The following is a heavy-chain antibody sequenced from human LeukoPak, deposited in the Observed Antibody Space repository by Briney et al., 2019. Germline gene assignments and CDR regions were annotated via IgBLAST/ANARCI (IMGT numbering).Heavy chain of an antibody. CDR2: ISYDGSKK. CDR1: GFTFSSYG. J-gene: IGHJ4*02. V-gene: IGHV3-30*18. CDR3: AKEANYYDSSGYPGKEGVYYFDY. D-gene: IGHD3-22*01. Sequence: PGRSLRLSCAASGFTFSSYGMHWVRQAPGKGLEWVAVISYDGSKKYYADSVKGRFTISRDNYKNTLYLQMNRLRAGDTAVYYCAKEANYYDSSGYPGKEGVYYFDYWGQGTLVTVSS.